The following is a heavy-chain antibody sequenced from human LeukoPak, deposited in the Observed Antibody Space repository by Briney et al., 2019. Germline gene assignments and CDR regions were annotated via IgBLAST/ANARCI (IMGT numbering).Heavy chain of an antibody. D-gene: IGHD3-3*01. CDR3: AKVNFDFWSTDESGAFDI. CDR2: ISGSGGST. CDR1: GFTFSSYA. J-gene: IGHJ3*02. V-gene: IGHV3-23*01. Sequence: AGGSLRLSCAASGFTFSSYAMNWVRQAPGKGLEWVSGISGSGGSTYYADSVKGRFTISRDNSKNTLYLQMNSLRAEDTAVYYCAKVNFDFWSTDESGAFDIWGQGTMVTVSS.